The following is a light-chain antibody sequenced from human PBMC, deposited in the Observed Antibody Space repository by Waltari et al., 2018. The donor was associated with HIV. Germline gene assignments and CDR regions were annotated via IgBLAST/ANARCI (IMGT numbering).Light chain of an antibody. CDR2: EVS. Sequence: GTNSDVGGYNYVSWYQQHPGKAPKLMIYEVSNRPSGVSNRFSGSKSGNTASLTISGLQAEDEADYYCSSYTTNSTVIFGGGTNLTVL. V-gene: IGLV2-14*01. CDR1: NSDVGGYNY. J-gene: IGLJ2*01. CDR3: SSYTTNSTVI.